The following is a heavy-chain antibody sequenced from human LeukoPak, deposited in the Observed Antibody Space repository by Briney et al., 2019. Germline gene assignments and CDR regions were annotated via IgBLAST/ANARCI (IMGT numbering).Heavy chain of an antibody. V-gene: IGHV3-23*01. CDR3: AKSTVTTGYYYYGMDV. Sequence: GGSLRLSCAASGFTFSNYVMSWVRQAPGKGLEWVSYINHNGEMIFYPDFVKGRFTISRDNSKNTLYLQMNSLRAEDTAVYYCAKSTVTTGYYYYGMDVWGQGTTVTVSS. CDR1: GFTFSNYV. CDR2: INHNGEMI. D-gene: IGHD4-17*01. J-gene: IGHJ6*02.